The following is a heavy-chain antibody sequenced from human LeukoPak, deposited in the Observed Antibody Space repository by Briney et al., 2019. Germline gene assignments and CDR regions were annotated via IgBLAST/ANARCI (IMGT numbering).Heavy chain of an antibody. Sequence: GGSLRLSCAASGFTFSSYGMHWVRQAPGKGLEWVAVIWYDGSNKYYADSVKGRFTISRDNSKNTLYLQMNSLRAEDTAVYYCAKSYSSGWYGPGYWGQGTLVTVSS. CDR2: IWYDGSNK. CDR1: GFTFSSYG. V-gene: IGHV3-33*06. J-gene: IGHJ4*02. CDR3: AKSYSSGWYGPGY. D-gene: IGHD6-19*01.